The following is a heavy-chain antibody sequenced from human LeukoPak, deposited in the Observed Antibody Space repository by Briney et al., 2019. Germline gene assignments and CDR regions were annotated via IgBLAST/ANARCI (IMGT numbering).Heavy chain of an antibody. D-gene: IGHD6-19*01. J-gene: IGHJ4*02. CDR2: ISSSGHYT. V-gene: IGHV3-11*03. CDR3: ARTIGSGPGGHFDY. CDR1: GFSFSDNY. Sequence: GGSLRLSCAVSGFSFSDNYMSWIRQAPGKGLEWVSYISSSGHYTNYADSVEGRFTISRDNAKNSLFLQMNSLRAEDTAVYYCARTIGSGPGGHFDYWGQGTLVTVPS.